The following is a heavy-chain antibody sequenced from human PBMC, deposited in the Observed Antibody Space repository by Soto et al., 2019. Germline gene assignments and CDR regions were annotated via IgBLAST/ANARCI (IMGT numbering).Heavy chain of an antibody. V-gene: IGHV3-23*01. CDR3: ARENVSTTYNYDY. D-gene: IGHD5-12*01. Sequence: GGSLRLSCAASGFTFRNYAMSWVRQAPGKGLEWVSSISNTALNTYYADSVKGRFTISRYNSKNTLYLQMNSLRAEDSAMYYCARENVSTTYNYDYWGQGTLVTVS. CDR1: GFTFRNYA. J-gene: IGHJ4*02. CDR2: ISNTALNT.